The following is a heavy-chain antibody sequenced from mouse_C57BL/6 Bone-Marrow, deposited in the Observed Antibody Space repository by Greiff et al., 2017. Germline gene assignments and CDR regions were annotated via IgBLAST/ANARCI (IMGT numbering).Heavy chain of an antibody. CDR1: GYTFTNYW. D-gene: IGHD1-1*01. V-gene: IGHV1-63*01. Sequence: VQLQQSGAELVRPGTSVKMSCKASGYTFTNYWIGWAKQRPGHGLEWIGDIYPGGGYTNYNEKFKGKATLTADKSSSTAYMQFSSLTSEYSAISSGARRGSFYYCGSSHWCFDFWGTGTTVTVSS. J-gene: IGHJ1*03. CDR2: IYPGGGYT. CDR3: ARRGSFYYCGSSHWCFDF.